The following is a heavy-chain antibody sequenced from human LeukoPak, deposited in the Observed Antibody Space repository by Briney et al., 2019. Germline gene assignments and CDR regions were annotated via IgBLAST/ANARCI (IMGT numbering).Heavy chain of an antibody. Sequence: ASVKLSCKASGYTFTSSGISWVRQAPGQGLEWMGWISAYNGNTNYAQKLQGRVTMTTDTSTSTAYMELRSPRSDDTAVYYCARVDSSWGYYYYYYMDVWGKGTTVTVSS. CDR2: ISAYNGNT. CDR1: GYTFTSSG. CDR3: ARVDSSWGYYYYYYMDV. V-gene: IGHV1-18*01. J-gene: IGHJ6*03. D-gene: IGHD6-6*01.